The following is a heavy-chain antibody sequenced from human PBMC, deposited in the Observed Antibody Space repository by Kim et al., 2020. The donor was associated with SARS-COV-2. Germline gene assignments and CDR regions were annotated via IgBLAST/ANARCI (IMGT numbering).Heavy chain of an antibody. V-gene: IGHV3-9*01. J-gene: IGHJ4*02. D-gene: IGHD6-19*01. CDR3: AKGGGSSGWYDY. CDR1: GFTFDDYA. Sequence: GGSLRLSCAASGFTFDDYAMHWVRQAPGKGLEWVSGISWNSGSIGYADSVKGRFTISRDNAKNSLYLQMNSLRAEDTALYYCAKGGGSSGWYDYWGQGTLVTVSS. CDR2: ISWNSGSI.